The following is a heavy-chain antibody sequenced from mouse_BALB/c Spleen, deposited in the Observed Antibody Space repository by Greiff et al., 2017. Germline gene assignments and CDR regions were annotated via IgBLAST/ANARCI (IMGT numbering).Heavy chain of an antibody. CDR1: GYTFTSYV. CDR3: ASSYYYGSSYWFAY. V-gene: IGHV1-14*01. D-gene: IGHD1-1*01. Sequence: VQLQQSGPELVKPGASVKMSCKASGYTFTSYVMHWVKQKPGQGLEWIGYINPSTGYTEYNQKFKDKATLTADKSSSTAYMQLSSLTSEDSAVYYCASSYYYGSSYWFAYWGQGTLVTVSA. CDR2: INPSTGYT. J-gene: IGHJ3*01.